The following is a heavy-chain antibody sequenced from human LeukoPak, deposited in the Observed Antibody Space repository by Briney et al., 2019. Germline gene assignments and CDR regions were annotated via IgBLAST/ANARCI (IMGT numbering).Heavy chain of an antibody. CDR2: IVVGSGNT. Sequence: SVKVSCKASGFTFTSSAMQWVRQARGQRLEWIGWIVVGSGNTNYAQKFQERVTITRDMSTSTAYMELSSLRSEDTAVYYCAADVTLNRYYYDSSGSFYDAFDIWGQGTMVTVSS. CDR1: GFTFTSSA. D-gene: IGHD3-22*01. V-gene: IGHV1-58*02. CDR3: AADVTLNRYYYDSSGSFYDAFDI. J-gene: IGHJ3*02.